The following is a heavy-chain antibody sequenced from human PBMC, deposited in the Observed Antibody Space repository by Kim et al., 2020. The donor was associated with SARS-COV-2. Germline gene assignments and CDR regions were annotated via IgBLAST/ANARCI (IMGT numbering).Heavy chain of an antibody. CDR3: ARHSYSNLCEDS. CDR1: GYSFTNYW. V-gene: IGHV5-10-1*01. J-gene: IGHJ4*02. Sequence: GESLKISCRGSGYSFTNYWITWVRQMPGKGLEWMGRVDPRDSYITYSPSFQGQVSISVDKSITTAYLQWSSLKASDTAIYFCARHSYSNLCEDSWGQGTLVTVSS. CDR2: VDPRDSYI. D-gene: IGHD1-26*01.